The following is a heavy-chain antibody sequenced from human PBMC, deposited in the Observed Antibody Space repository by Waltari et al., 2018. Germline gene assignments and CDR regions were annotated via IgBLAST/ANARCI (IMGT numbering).Heavy chain of an antibody. CDR2: IATTSIFE. V-gene: IGHV3-21*06. J-gene: IGHJ6*03. Sequence: EVQLVESGGGLVKPGGSLRLSCTASGFTFSDFSMNWVRQPPGKVLEWVSSIATTSIFEFYADSVMGRFTISKDNAKNSLYLQLNSLRDEDTAVYYCARDAGNYMDVWGEGTTVTVSS. D-gene: IGHD3-10*01. CDR1: GFTFSDFS. CDR3: ARDAGNYMDV.